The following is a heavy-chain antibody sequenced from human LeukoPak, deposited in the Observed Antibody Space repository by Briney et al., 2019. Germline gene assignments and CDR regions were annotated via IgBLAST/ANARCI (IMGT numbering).Heavy chain of an antibody. V-gene: IGHV3-30*03. Sequence: GGSLRLSCAASGFTFSSYAMSWVRQTPGKGLEWVAVISYDGSNKYYADSVKGRFTISRDNAKNSLYLQMNSLRAEDTAVYYCARDRGYSGYDDFDYWGQGTLVTVSS. CDR3: ARDRGYSGYDDFDY. CDR1: GFTFSSYA. CDR2: ISYDGSNK. D-gene: IGHD5-12*01. J-gene: IGHJ4*02.